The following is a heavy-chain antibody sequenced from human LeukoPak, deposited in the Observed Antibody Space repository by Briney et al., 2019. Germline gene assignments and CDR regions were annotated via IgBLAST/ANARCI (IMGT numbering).Heavy chain of an antibody. J-gene: IGHJ4*02. CDR3: ARGRDSSSWYEYYFDY. V-gene: IGHV3-33*01. D-gene: IGHD6-13*01. Sequence: GGSLRLSCAASGFTFSSYGMHWVRQAPGKGLEWVAVMWYDGSNKYYADSVKGRFTISRDNSKNTLYLQMNSLRAEDTAVYYCARGRDSSSWYEYYFDYWGQGTLVTVSS. CDR2: MWYDGSNK. CDR1: GFTFSSYG.